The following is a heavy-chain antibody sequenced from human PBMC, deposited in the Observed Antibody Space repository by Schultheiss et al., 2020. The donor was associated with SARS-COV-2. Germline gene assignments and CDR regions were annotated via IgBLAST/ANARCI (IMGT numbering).Heavy chain of an antibody. CDR1: GGSISSSSYY. CDR2: IYHSGST. J-gene: IGHJ3*02. CDR3: ARYDCSSTSCYQGDAFDI. V-gene: IGHV4-39*07. Sequence: SQTLSLTCTVSGGSISSSSYYWGWIRQPPGKGLEWIGSIYHSGSTNYNPSLKSRVTISVDKSKNQFSLKLSSVTAADTAVYYCARYDCSSTSCYQGDAFDIWGQGTMVTVSS. D-gene: IGHD2-2*01.